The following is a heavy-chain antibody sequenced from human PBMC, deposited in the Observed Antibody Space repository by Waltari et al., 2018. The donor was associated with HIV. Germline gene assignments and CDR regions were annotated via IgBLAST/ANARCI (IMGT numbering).Heavy chain of an antibody. CDR3: ARDWTITATTRVDF. J-gene: IGHJ4*03. V-gene: IGHV3-33*01. CDR2: IWYDGGNE. Sequence: QVQLAESGGGVVQPGRSLRLSCVASGFIFYKFGMHWVRQKPGKGLEWVAAIWYDGGNEYYADSVKGRFTISRDNSKNTLYLQMNSLRAEDTAVYYCARDWTITATTRVDFWGPGTLVTVSS. CDR1: GFIFYKFG. D-gene: IGHD1-20*01.